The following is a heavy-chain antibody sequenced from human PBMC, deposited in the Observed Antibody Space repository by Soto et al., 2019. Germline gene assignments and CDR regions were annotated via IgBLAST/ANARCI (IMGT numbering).Heavy chain of an antibody. V-gene: IGHV1-69*02. Sequence: SVKVSCKASGGTFSSYTISWVRQAPGQGLEWMGRIIPILGIANYAQKFQGRVTITADKSTSTAYMELSSLRSEDTAVYYCARGPLKPRGVITFDYWGQGTLVTVSP. CDR3: ARGPLKPRGVITFDY. J-gene: IGHJ4*02. CDR1: GGTFSSYT. CDR2: IIPILGIA. D-gene: IGHD3-10*01.